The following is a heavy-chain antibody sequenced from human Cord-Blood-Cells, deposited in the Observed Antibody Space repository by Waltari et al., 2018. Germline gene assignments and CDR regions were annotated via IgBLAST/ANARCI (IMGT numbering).Heavy chain of an antibody. CDR2: INHSGST. J-gene: IGHJ3*02. V-gene: IGHV4-34*01. CDR3: AQELGKKAFDI. CDR1: GGSFSGYY. D-gene: IGHD7-27*01. Sequence: QVQLQQWGAGLLKPSETLSLTCAVDGGSFSGYYWTWIRQPPGKGLEWIGEINHSGSTNYNPSLKSRVTISVDTSKNQFSLKLSSVTAADTAVYYCAQELGKKAFDIWGQGTMVTVSS.